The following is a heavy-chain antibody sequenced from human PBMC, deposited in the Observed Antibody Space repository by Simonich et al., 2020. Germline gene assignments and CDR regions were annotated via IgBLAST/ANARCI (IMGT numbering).Heavy chain of an antibody. CDR2: IRGSGGRT. CDR1: GFTFSSYA. Sequence: EVQLLESGGGLVQPGGSLRLSCAASGFTFSSYAMSWVRQAQGKGLGWVYAIRGSGGRTYYADSVKGRFTISRDNSKNTLYLQMNSLRAEETAVYYCAKDSSLVGATDWFDPWGQGTLVTVSS. CDR3: AKDSSLVGATDWFDP. V-gene: IGHV3-23*01. J-gene: IGHJ5*02. D-gene: IGHD1-26*01.